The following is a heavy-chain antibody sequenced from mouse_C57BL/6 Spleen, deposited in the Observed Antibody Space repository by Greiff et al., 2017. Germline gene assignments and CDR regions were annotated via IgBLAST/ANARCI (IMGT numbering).Heavy chain of an antibody. V-gene: IGHV14-1*01. Sequence: EYAPKFQGKANMTADTSSNTAYLQLSSLTSEDTAVYYCTFTAQATYYFDYWGQGTTLTVSS. J-gene: IGHJ2*01. D-gene: IGHD3-2*02. CDR3: TFTAQATYYFDY.